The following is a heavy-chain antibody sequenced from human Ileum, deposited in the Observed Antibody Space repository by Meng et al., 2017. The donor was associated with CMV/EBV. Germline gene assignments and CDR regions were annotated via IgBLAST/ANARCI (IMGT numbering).Heavy chain of an antibody. Sequence: QVLLQESDPGLVKTSETLSLTCSVSGGFISSYYWSWIRQAPGKGLEWIGYVYSTGSTNYSPSLRSRVTISVDTSRNQFSLRLSSVTAADTAVYYCARTGRFGSYYFDYWGQGTLVTVSS. J-gene: IGHJ4*02. CDR3: ARTGRFGSYYFDY. D-gene: IGHD3-10*01. CDR1: GGFISSYY. V-gene: IGHV4-59*01. CDR2: VYSTGST.